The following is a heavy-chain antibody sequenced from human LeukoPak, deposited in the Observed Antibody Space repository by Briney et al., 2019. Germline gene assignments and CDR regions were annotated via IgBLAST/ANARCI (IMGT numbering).Heavy chain of an antibody. CDR3: ARESGHIYDYCDY. V-gene: IGHV3-23*01. CDR2: ISGSAGTT. D-gene: IGHD5-18*01. CDR1: GFTFSNYA. Sequence: PGGSLRLSCAASGFTFSNYAMIWVRQAPGKGLEWVSAISGSAGTTYYADSVKGRFTISRVNSKNTLYLQMNSLRAEDTAVYYCARESGHIYDYCDYWGHGTLVTVSS. J-gene: IGHJ4*01.